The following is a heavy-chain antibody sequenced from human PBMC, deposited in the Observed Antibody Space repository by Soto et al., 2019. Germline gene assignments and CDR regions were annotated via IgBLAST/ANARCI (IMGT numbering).Heavy chain of an antibody. CDR2: IYYSGST. CDR1: GGSISSGGYY. J-gene: IGHJ4*02. CDR3: SSSPADYFDY. D-gene: IGHD6-25*01. V-gene: IGHV4-31*03. Sequence: SETLSLTCTVSGGSISSGGYYWSWIRQHPGKGLEWIGYIYYSGSTYYNPSLKSRVTISVDTSKNQFSLKLSPVTAADTAVYYCSSSPADYFDYWGQGTLVTVSS.